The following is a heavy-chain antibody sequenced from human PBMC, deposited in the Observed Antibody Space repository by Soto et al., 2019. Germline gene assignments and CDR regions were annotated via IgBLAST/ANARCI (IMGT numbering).Heavy chain of an antibody. CDR3: ARRSYGYSSAD. CDR2: INAGNGNT. CDR1: GYTFTSYA. V-gene: IGHV1-3*01. J-gene: IGHJ4*02. D-gene: IGHD5-18*01. Sequence: QVQLVQSGAEVKKPGASVKVSCKASGYTFTSYAMHWVRQAPGQRLEWMGWINAGNGNTKYSQKFQGRVTITRDTSASTAYMGLSSLRSEDTAVYYCARRSYGYSSADWGQGTLVTVSS.